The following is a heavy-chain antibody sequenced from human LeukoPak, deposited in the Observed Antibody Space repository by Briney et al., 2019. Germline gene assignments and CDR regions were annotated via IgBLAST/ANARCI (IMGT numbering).Heavy chain of an antibody. Sequence: GGSLRLSCAASGFTFSSYSMNWVRQAPGKGLEWVSSISSRSIYIYYADSVKGRFTISRDNAKSSLYLQMNSLRAEDTAVYYCATLGVRGAPYYFDYWGQGTLVTVSS. V-gene: IGHV3-21*01. D-gene: IGHD3-10*01. CDR2: ISSRSIYI. CDR1: GFTFSSYS. CDR3: ATLGVRGAPYYFDY. J-gene: IGHJ4*02.